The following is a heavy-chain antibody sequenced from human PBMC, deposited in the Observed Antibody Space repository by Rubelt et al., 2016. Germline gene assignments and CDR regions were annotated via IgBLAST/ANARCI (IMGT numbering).Heavy chain of an antibody. D-gene: IGHD6-13*01. V-gene: IGHV4-61*01. J-gene: IGHJ6*02. CDR1: GGSISSSSYY. CDR3: ARIHSSSLIYYYYGMDV. Sequence: QLQLQESGPGLVKPSETLSLTCTVSGGSISSSSYYWSWIRQPPGKGLEWIGYIYYSGSTNYNPSLKSRVTISVDTSKNQFSLKLSSVTAADTAVYYCARIHSSSLIYYYYGMDVWGQGTTVTVSS. CDR2: IYYSGST.